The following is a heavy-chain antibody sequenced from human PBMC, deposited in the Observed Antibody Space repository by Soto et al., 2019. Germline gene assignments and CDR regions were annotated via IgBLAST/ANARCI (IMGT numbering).Heavy chain of an antibody. Sequence: SETLSLTCTVSVGSISSGDHYWNWIRQHPGKGLEWIGYIYYSGSTNYNPSPKRRVTISVDTSKNQFSLKLSSVTAADTAVYYCARFVALRPKYYFDSWGQATLVTVSS. J-gene: IGHJ4*02. CDR3: ARFVALRPKYYFDS. CDR2: IYYSGST. D-gene: IGHD6-6*01. V-gene: IGHV4-31*03. CDR1: VGSISSGDHY.